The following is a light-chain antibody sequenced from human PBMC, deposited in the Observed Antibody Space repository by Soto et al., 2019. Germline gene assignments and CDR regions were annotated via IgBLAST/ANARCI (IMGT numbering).Light chain of an antibody. CDR1: QDISNY. CDR2: DAS. J-gene: IGKJ5*01. V-gene: IGKV1-33*01. Sequence: DIQMTQSPSSLSASVGDRVTINCQASQDISNYLNWYQQKTGKAPKLLIYDASNLETGVPSRFSGSGSGTDFTFTIISLQPEDIATYYCQQYDNLPPRITFGQGTRLEIK. CDR3: QQYDNLPPRIT.